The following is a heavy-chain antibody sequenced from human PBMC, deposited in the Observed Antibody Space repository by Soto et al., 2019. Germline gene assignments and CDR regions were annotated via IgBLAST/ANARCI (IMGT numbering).Heavy chain of an antibody. V-gene: IGHV3-23*01. Sequence: GGSLRLSRAASGFTFSSYAMSWVRQAPGKGLEWVSAISGSGGSTYYADSVKGRFTISRDNSKNTLYLQMNSLRAEDTAVYYCAKDSAAMVLYNWFDPWGQGTLVTVSS. CDR2: ISGSGGST. J-gene: IGHJ5*02. D-gene: IGHD5-18*01. CDR3: AKDSAAMVLYNWFDP. CDR1: GFTFSSYA.